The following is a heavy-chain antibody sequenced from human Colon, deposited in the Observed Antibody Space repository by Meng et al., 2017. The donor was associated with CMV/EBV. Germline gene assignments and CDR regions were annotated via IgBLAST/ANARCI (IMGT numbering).Heavy chain of an antibody. CDR3: AKNSGPRGSWYGDY. Sequence: GESLKISCAASGFTFRNYAMSWVRQAPGKGLEWVSTISGSGGTRDYADSVKGRFTMSRDNSENTVYLQMNSLRAEDTAVYYCAKNSGPRGSWYGDYWGQGTLVTVSS. D-gene: IGHD6-13*01. J-gene: IGHJ4*02. CDR2: ISGSGGTR. V-gene: IGHV3-23*01. CDR1: GFTFRNYA.